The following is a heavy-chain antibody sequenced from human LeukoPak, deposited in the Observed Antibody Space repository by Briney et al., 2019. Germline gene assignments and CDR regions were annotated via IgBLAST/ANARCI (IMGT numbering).Heavy chain of an antibody. CDR2: INYRGSA. V-gene: IGHV4-30-4*08. D-gene: IGHD3-10*01. J-gene: IGHJ4*02. CDR1: GGSISSVDYY. Sequence: SETLSLTCTVSGGSISSVDYYWSWIRQYPGKGLEWIGYINYRGSAYYNPSLKSRVTISVDRSKNQFSLKLSSVTAADTAVYYCARGDLGGDYFDYWGQGTLVTVSS. CDR3: ARGDLGGDYFDY.